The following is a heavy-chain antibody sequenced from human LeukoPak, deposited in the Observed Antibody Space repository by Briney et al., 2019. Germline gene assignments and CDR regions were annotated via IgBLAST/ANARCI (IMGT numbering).Heavy chain of an antibody. CDR1: GYTFTSYD. CDR3: AIRRSHDFWSGLDDY. D-gene: IGHD3-3*01. CDR2: MNPNSGNT. Sequence: ASVKVSCKASGYTFTSYDINWVRQATGQGHEWMGWMNPNSGNTGYAQKFQGRVTMTRNTSISTAYMELSSLRSEDTAVYYCAIRRSHDFWSGLDDYWGQGTLVTVSS. J-gene: IGHJ4*02. V-gene: IGHV1-8*01.